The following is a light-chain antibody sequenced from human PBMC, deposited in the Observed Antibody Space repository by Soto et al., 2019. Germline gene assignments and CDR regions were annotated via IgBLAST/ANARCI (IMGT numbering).Light chain of an antibody. V-gene: IGLV2-14*02. CDR2: EGS. Sequence: QSALTQPASVSGSPGQSITISCTGTSSDIGGSILVSWYQQEPGKAPKLMIYEGSKRPSGVSNRFSGSKSGNTASLTISGLQAEDEGQYYCCSYTSSSTLVFGGGTKVTVL. CDR3: CSYTSSSTLV. J-gene: IGLJ2*01. CDR1: SSDIGGSIL.